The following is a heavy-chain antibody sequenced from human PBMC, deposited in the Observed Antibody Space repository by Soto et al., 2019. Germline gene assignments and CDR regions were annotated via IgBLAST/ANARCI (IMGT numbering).Heavy chain of an antibody. J-gene: IGHJ4*02. CDR3: ARDVSGKLGHDS. Sequence: EVQLVESGGGLVQPGGSLRLSCAASGFTFSSLWMSWVRRAPGKGLEWVANIKQDGSDKNYVGSVKGRFTISRDNAKNSLYLQVNSLRVEDTAVYYCARDVSGKLGHDSWGQGTLVTVSS. D-gene: IGHD3-10*01. CDR1: GFTFSSLW. V-gene: IGHV3-7*01. CDR2: IKQDGSDK.